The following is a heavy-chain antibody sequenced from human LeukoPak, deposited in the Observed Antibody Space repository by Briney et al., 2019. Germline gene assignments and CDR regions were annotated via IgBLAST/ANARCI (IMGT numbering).Heavy chain of an antibody. Sequence: GGSLRLSCAASGFTFSSYGMRWVRQAPSKGLEWVAFIRYDGSNKYYADSVKGRFTISRDNSKNTLYLQMNSLRAEDTAVYYCAKVLSGYSYGYSGFDYWGQGTLVTVSS. D-gene: IGHD5-18*01. CDR1: GFTFSSYG. J-gene: IGHJ4*02. V-gene: IGHV3-30*02. CDR3: AKVLSGYSYGYSGFDY. CDR2: IRYDGSNK.